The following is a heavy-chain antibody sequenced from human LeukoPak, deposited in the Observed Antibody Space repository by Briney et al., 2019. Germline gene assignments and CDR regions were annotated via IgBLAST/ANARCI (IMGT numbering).Heavy chain of an antibody. CDR1: GFIFSSYS. D-gene: IGHD5-18*01. Sequence: GGSLRLSCAASGFIFSSYSVNWVRQAPGKGLEWVSSISSSSSYIYYADSVKGRFTISRDNAKNSLYLQMNSLRAEDTAVYYCARVPDGDTAMVLSCYYDYWGQGTLVTVSS. V-gene: IGHV3-21*01. CDR3: ARVPDGDTAMVLSCYYDY. J-gene: IGHJ4*02. CDR2: ISSSSSYI.